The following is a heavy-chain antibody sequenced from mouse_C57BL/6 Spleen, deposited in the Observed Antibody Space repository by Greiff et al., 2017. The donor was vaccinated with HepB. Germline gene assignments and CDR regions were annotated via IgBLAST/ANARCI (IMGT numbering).Heavy chain of an antibody. Sequence: EVQVVESGGGLVKPGGSLKLSCAASGFTFSSYAMSWVRQTPEKRLEWVATISDGGSYTYYPDNVKGRFTISRDNAKNNLYLQMSHLKSEDTAMYYCARDDYYGSSYLAWFAYWGQGTLVTVSA. CDR1: GFTFSSYA. V-gene: IGHV5-4*01. CDR3: ARDDYYGSSYLAWFAY. J-gene: IGHJ3*01. CDR2: ISDGGSYT. D-gene: IGHD1-1*01.